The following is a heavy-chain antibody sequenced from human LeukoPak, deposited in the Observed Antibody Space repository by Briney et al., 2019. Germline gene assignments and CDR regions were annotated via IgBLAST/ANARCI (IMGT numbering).Heavy chain of an antibody. Sequence: SETLSLTCTVSGASISSGGYYWSWIRQHPGKGLEWIGYIYYSGSTYYNPSLKSRVTISVDTSKNQFSLKLSSVTAADTAVYYCARAPRYYYDSSGVSFDYWGQGTLVTVSS. V-gene: IGHV4-31*03. D-gene: IGHD3-22*01. CDR1: GASISSGGYY. J-gene: IGHJ4*02. CDR2: IYYSGST. CDR3: ARAPRYYYDSSGVSFDY.